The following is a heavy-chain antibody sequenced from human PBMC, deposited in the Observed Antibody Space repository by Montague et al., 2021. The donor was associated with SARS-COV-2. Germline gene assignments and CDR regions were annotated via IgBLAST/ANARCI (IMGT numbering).Heavy chain of an antibody. V-gene: IGHV6-1*01. CDR3: VRYSGWFYFDF. Sequence: CAISGDSVVELRRRSEEHTSELPSPLYCVCRPYYKKKWYSDYAPSVRGRLTVNPDASKNEFSLELNYVTPEDTAVYYCVRYSGWFYFDFWGQGTLVTVSS. D-gene: IGHD6-19*01. CDR2: PYYKKKWYS. J-gene: IGHJ4*02. CDR1: GDSVVELRRR.